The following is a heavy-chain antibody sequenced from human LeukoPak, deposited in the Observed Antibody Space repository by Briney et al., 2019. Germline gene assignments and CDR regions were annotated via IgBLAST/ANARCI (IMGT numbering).Heavy chain of an antibody. CDR1: GYSFTSYW. CDR3: AKGLRYFDWFLAPVFDY. J-gene: IGHJ4*02. CDR2: IYPGDSDT. Sequence: GESLRISCKGSGYSFTSYWICWVRQMPGKGLEWMGIIYPGDSDTRYSPSFQGQVTISADKSISTAYLQWSSLKASDTAMYYCAKGLRYFDWFLAPVFDYWGQGTLVTVSS. D-gene: IGHD3-9*01. V-gene: IGHV5-51*01.